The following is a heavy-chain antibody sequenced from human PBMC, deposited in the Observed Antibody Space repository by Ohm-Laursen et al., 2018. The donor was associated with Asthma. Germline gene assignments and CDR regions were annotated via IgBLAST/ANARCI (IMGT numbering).Heavy chain of an antibody. CDR3: ERNIEGEGKDGDGER. Sequence: SQTLSLTCAVSGGSINSGGYYWSWIRQHPGKGLEWIGHIYYSGSTYYNPSLQSRVTISVDTSKNQFSLKMSYVTDEETAVYYCERNIEGEGKDGDGERGGRGTLVTVSS. CDR1: GGSINSGGYY. J-gene: IGHJ1*01. V-gene: IGHV4-31*11. CDR2: IYYSGST. D-gene: IGHD3-10*01.